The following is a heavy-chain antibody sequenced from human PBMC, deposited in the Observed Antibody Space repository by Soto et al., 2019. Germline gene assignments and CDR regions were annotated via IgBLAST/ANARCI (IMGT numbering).Heavy chain of an antibody. CDR2: IPYDGSNK. D-gene: IGHD4-17*01. J-gene: IGHJ5*02. V-gene: IGHV3-30-3*01. CDR3: ARPAYGDYVNWFDP. Sequence: VGSLRLSCAASGFTFSSYAMHWVRQAPGKGLEWVAVIPYDGSNKYYADSVKGRFTISRDNSKNTLYLQMNSLRAEDTAVYYCARPAYGDYVNWFDPWGQGTLVTVSS. CDR1: GFTFSSYA.